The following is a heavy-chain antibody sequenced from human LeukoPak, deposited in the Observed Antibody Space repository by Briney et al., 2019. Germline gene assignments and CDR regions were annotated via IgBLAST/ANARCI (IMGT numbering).Heavy chain of an antibody. CDR2: ISAYNGNT. CDR3: ALYSSSWYWKNDY. D-gene: IGHD6-13*01. J-gene: IGHJ4*02. V-gene: IGHV1-18*01. Sequence: ASVKVSCKASGYTFSSFGISWVRQAPGQGLEWMGWISAYNGNTNYAQKLQGRVTMTTDTSTSTAYMELRSLRSDDTAVYYCALYSSSWYWKNDYWGQGTLVTVSS. CDR1: GYTFSSFG.